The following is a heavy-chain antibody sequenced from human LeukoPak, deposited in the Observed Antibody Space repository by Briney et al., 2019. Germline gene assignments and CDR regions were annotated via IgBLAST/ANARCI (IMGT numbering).Heavy chain of an antibody. CDR2: IYYSGST. CDR1: GGSISSYY. J-gene: IGHJ4*02. Sequence: SETLSLTCTVSGGSISSYYWSWIRQPPGKGLEWIGYIYYSGSTNYNPSLKSRVTTSVDTSKNQFSLKLSSVTAADTAVYYCAREGYDFWSGYPYFDYWGQGTLVTVSS. CDR3: AREGYDFWSGYPYFDY. D-gene: IGHD3-3*01. V-gene: IGHV4-59*01.